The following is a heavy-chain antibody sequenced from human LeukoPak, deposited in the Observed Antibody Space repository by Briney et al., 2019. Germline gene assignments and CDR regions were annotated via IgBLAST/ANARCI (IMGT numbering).Heavy chain of an antibody. J-gene: IGHJ5*01. CDR2: INTDGSNT. Sequence: PGGSLRLSCAASGFTFRTSWMFWVRQAPGKGLVWVSRINTDGSNTVNSDSVKGRFTISRGNAKNTLYLQMTSLRAEDTAVYYCVRGGYDSSGTYITTFDFWGQGTLVTVSS. CDR3: VRGGYDSSGTYITTFDF. D-gene: IGHD3-22*01. V-gene: IGHV3-74*01. CDR1: GFTFRTSW.